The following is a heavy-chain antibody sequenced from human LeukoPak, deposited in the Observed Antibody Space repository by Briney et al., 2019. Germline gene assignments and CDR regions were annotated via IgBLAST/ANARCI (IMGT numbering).Heavy chain of an antibody. CDR1: GFPFSSYW. V-gene: IGHV3-7*04. D-gene: IGHD5-24*01. Sequence: QSGGSLRLSCVASGFPFSSYWMTWVRQAPGKGLEWVANIKQDGSKKSYVDSVKGRITISRDNAKNSLYLQMNSLRAEDTAIYYCTRVGYIDEGIDYWGQGTLVTVSS. CDR3: TRVGYIDEGIDY. J-gene: IGHJ4*02. CDR2: IKQDGSKK.